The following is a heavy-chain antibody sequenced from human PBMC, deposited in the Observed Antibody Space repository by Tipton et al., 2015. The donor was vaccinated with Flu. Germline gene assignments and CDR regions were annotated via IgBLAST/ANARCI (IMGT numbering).Heavy chain of an antibody. CDR2: ITPSGPTK. CDR1: GFTFSSYE. V-gene: IGHV3-48*03. J-gene: IGHJ4*02. Sequence: SLRLSCAASGFTFSSYEMNWVRQAPGKGLEWISHITPSGPTKYYADSVRGRFTISRDNAKNSLYLQLNSLRAEDTAVYYCATLTGDDYWGQGDLVTVSS. D-gene: IGHD7-27*01. CDR3: ATLTGDDY.